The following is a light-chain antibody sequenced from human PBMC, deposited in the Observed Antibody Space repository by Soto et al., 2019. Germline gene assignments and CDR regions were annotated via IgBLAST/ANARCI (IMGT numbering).Light chain of an antibody. V-gene: IGLV1-40*01. Sequence: QSVLTQPPSVSGAPGQRVTISCTGSSSNIGAGYDVHWYHQLPGTSPKVLIYGNSNRPSGVPDRFSGSKSGTSASLAITGLQAEDEADYYCQSYDSSPSGYVFGTGTKLTVL. CDR1: SSNIGAGYD. J-gene: IGLJ1*01. CDR3: QSYDSSPSGYV. CDR2: GNS.